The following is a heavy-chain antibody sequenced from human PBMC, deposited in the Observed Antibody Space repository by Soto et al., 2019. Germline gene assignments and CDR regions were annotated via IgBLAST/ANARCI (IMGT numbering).Heavy chain of an antibody. CDR3: ARDPEATTIDY. Sequence: VKVSCKASGYTFTSYGISWVRQAPGQGLEWMGWISTYNGNTNYAQKLQGRVTMTTDTSTNIAYLELRSLRSDDTAMYYCARDPEATTIDYWGQGTLVTVSS. J-gene: IGHJ4*02. CDR1: GYTFTSYG. CDR2: ISTYNGNT. V-gene: IGHV1-18*01. D-gene: IGHD5-12*01.